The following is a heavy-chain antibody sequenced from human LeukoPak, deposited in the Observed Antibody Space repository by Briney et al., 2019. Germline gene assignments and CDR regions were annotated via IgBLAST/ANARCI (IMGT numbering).Heavy chain of an antibody. CDR1: GGSISSYY. J-gene: IGHJ6*03. CDR2: IYTSGST. CDR3: ARGVKSSGGYYYYYMDV. V-gene: IGHV4-4*07. D-gene: IGHD1-26*01. Sequence: KSSETLSLTCTVPGGSISSYYWSWIRQPAGKGLEWIGRIYTSGSTNYNPSLKSRVTMSVDTSKNQFSLKLSSVTAADTAVYYCARGVKSSGGYYYYYMDVWGKGATVTVSS.